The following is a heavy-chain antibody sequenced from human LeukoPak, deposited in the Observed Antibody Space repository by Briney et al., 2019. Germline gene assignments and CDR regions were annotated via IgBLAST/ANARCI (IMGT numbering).Heavy chain of an antibody. CDR3: ARDPSYSNYGGAFDI. CDR1: GGSISSGSYY. CDR2: IYTSGST. J-gene: IGHJ3*02. Sequence: SQTLSLTCTVSGGSISSGSYYWSWIRQPAGKGLEWIGRIYTSGSTNYNPSLKSRVTMSVDTSKNQFSLKLSSVTAADTAVYYCARDPSYSNYGGAFDIWGQGTMATVSS. D-gene: IGHD4-11*01. V-gene: IGHV4-61*02.